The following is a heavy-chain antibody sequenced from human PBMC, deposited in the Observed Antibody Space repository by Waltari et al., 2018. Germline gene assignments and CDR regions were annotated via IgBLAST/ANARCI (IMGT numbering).Heavy chain of an antibody. Sequence: EVQLVESGGGLVQPGGSLRLSCAASGFTFSSYAMSWVRQAPGKGLEWVSAISGSVGRTDYADSVKGRVTISRDNSKNTLYLQMNSLRAEDTAVYYCAKHWGVVVAATYYFDYWGQGTLVTVSS. J-gene: IGHJ4*02. CDR1: GFTFSSYA. CDR2: ISGSVGRT. CDR3: AKHWGVVVAATYYFDY. V-gene: IGHV3-23*04. D-gene: IGHD2-15*01.